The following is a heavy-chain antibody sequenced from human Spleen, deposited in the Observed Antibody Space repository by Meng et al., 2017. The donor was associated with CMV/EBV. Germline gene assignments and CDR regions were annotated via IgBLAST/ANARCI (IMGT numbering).Heavy chain of an antibody. CDR2: IFHSGTT. Sequence: SLTCAVSGASISPNWWTWLRQPPGKGLEWIGQIFHSGTTNYTPSLKSRVSISIDKSKNQFSLRLKSVTAADTAVYYCAREGVYYFDYWGPGALVTVSS. D-gene: IGHD2-8*01. CDR3: AREGVYYFDY. J-gene: IGHJ4*02. CDR1: GASISPNW. V-gene: IGHV4-4*02.